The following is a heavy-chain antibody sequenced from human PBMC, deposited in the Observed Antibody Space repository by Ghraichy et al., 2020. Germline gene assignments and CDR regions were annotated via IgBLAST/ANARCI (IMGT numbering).Heavy chain of an antibody. J-gene: IGHJ4*02. CDR1: GFTFRNYA. D-gene: IGHD4-23*01. CDR3: AKDRQRADYGGNSYDFDY. Sequence: GGSLRLSCAASGFTFRNYARTWVRQAPGKGLEWVSVFSGSEHYADSVKGRFTISRDNSKNMLYLQMNSLRAEDTAVYYCAKDRQRADYGGNSYDFDYWGQGTLGTVSS. V-gene: IGHV3-23*01. CDR2: FSGSE.